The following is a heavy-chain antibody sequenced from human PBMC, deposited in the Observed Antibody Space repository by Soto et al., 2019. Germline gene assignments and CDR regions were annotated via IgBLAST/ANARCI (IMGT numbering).Heavy chain of an antibody. D-gene: IGHD6-19*01. CDR2: IIPIFGTA. J-gene: IGHJ4*02. Sequence: GASVKVSCKASGGTFSSYAISWVRQAPGQGLEWKGGIIPIFGTANYAQKFQGRVTITADESTRTAYMELSSLRSEDTSLYYCARERGYSSCPSLSYFDYWVQGILVTVSS. CDR3: ARERGYSSCPSLSYFDY. V-gene: IGHV1-69*13. CDR1: GGTFSSYA.